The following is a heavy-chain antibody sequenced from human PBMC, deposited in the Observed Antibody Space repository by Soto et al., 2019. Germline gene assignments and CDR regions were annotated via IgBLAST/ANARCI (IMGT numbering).Heavy chain of an antibody. J-gene: IGHJ4*02. V-gene: IGHV3-23*01. CDR1: GFTFSSYA. CDR3: AKVFYYYDSSGYYYFDY. D-gene: IGHD3-22*01. Sequence: EVQLLESGGGLVQPGGSLRLSCAASGFTFSSYAVSWVRQAPGKGPEWISSISGSGSRIYYADSVKGRFTISRDNSKNTLYLQMSSLRAEDTAVYYCAKVFYYYDSSGYYYFDYWGQGTLVTVSS. CDR2: ISGSGSRI.